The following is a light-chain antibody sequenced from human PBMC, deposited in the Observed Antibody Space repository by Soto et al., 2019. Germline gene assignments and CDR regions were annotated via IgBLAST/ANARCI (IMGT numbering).Light chain of an antibody. CDR1: SSDIGAGHD. CDR2: RNS. V-gene: IGLV1-40*01. Sequence: QSVLTQPPSVSGAPGQRVTISCAGSSSDIGAGHDVHWYQQLPGTAPKLLMYRNSNRPSGVPDRFSGSKSGASASLAITGLQAEDEADYYCQSYDDSLRGWVFGGGTKVTVL. J-gene: IGLJ3*02. CDR3: QSYDDSLRGWV.